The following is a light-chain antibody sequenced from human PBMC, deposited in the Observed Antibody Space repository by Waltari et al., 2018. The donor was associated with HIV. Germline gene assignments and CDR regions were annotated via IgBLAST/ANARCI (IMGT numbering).Light chain of an antibody. V-gene: IGLV1-51*01. J-gene: IGLJ2*01. Sequence: QSVLTQPPSVSAAPGQKVTISCSGSTSNIGSNSVSWYQQLPRSAPELLIFFNNKRPSGISDRFSASKSGTSATLAISGLQTGDEADYYCGTWDSNLNVVLFGGGTKLTVL. CDR1: TSNIGSNS. CDR2: FNN. CDR3: GTWDSNLNVVL.